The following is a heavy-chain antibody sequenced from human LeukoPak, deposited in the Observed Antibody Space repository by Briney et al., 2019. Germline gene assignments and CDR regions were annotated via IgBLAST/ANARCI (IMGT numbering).Heavy chain of an antibody. CDR3: AKVGPGGSFYFDY. CDR1: GFTFSSYA. V-gene: IGHV3-23*01. D-gene: IGHD3-16*01. Sequence: PGGSLRLSCAASGFTFSSYAMSWVRQAPGKGLEWVSAISGSGGSTYYADSVKGRSTISRGNSKNTLYLQMNSLRAEDTAVYYCAKVGPGGSFYFDYWGQGTLVTVSS. CDR2: ISGSGGST. J-gene: IGHJ4*02.